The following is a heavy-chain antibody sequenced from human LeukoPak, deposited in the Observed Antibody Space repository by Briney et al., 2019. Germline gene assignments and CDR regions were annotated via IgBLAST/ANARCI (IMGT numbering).Heavy chain of an antibody. D-gene: IGHD3-22*01. V-gene: IGHV4-39*01. CDR2: IYYSGST. J-gene: IGHJ4*02. CDR1: GGSISSSSYY. CDR3: ARHSPGYYFDY. Sequence: SETLSLTCTVSGGSISSSSYYWGWIRQPPGKGLEWIGSIYYSGSTYYNPSLKSRVTISVDTSKNQFSLKLSSVTAADTAVYYCARHSPGYYFDYWGRGTLVTVSS.